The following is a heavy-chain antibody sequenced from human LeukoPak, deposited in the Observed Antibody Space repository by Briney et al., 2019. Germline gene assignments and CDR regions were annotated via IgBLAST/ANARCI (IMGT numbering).Heavy chain of an antibody. D-gene: IGHD3-3*01. J-gene: IGHJ5*02. CDR2: IYYSGST. CDR3: AREVPITIFGVVVNWFDP. CDR1: GGSISSGGYY. V-gene: IGHV4-31*03. Sequence: SETLSLTCTVSGGSISSGGYYWSWIRQHPGKGLEWIGYIYYSGSTYHNPSLKSRVTISVDTSKNQFSLKLSSVTAADTAVYYCAREVPITIFGVVVNWFDPWGQGTLVTVSS.